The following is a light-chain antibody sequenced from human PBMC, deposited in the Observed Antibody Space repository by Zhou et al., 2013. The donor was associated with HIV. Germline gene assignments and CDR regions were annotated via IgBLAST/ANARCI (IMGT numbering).Light chain of an antibody. CDR2: AAS. Sequence: DIQLTQSPSSLSASVGDRVTLTCRASESITSHLNWFQQKPGKAPNLLIYAASSLHSGVPSRFSGSGSGTDFTLTISSLQPEDFAIYYCQQSYSNPITFGQGTRLEIK. J-gene: IGKJ5*01. V-gene: IGKV1-39*01. CDR1: ESITSH. CDR3: QQSYSNPIT.